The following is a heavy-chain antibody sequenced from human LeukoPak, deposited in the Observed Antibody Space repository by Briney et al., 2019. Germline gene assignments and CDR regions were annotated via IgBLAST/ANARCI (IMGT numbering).Heavy chain of an antibody. CDR1: GFTFSNSW. D-gene: IGHD5-24*01. V-gene: IGHV3-74*03. CDR2: INSDGSST. J-gene: IGHJ4*02. Sequence: GGSLRLSCVASGFTFSNSWMHWVRQAPGKGLVWVARINSDGSSTTYADSVKGRFTISRDNSKNTLYLQMNSLRAEDTAVYYCARQASGMAFLDYWGQGTLVTVSS. CDR3: ARQASGMAFLDY.